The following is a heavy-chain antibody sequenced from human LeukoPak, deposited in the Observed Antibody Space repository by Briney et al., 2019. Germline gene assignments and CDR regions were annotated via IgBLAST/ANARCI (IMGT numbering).Heavy chain of an antibody. V-gene: IGHV3-74*01. J-gene: IGHJ4*02. CDR3: ARDASAGSQVYDY. CDR1: GFTFSSYW. CDR2: IKSEGSST. D-gene: IGHD2-15*01. Sequence: PGGSLRLSCAASGFTFSSYWMYWVRQAPGKGLVWVSGIKSEGSSTSYADSVKGRFTISRDNSKNILYLQMNSLRVDDTAVYYCARDASAGSQVYDYWGQGTLVTVSS.